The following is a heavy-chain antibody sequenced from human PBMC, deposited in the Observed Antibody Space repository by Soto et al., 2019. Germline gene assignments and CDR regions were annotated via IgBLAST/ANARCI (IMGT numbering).Heavy chain of an antibody. Sequence: GESLKISCAASGFTFSSYGMHWVRQAPGKGLEWVAVISYDGSNKYYADSVKGRFTISRDNSKNTLYLQMNSLRAEDTAVYYCAKDMAIAVAGILDYYYYYGMDVWGQGTTVTVSS. CDR1: GFTFSSYG. V-gene: IGHV3-30*18. CDR2: ISYDGSNK. D-gene: IGHD6-19*01. J-gene: IGHJ6*02. CDR3: AKDMAIAVAGILDYYYYYGMDV.